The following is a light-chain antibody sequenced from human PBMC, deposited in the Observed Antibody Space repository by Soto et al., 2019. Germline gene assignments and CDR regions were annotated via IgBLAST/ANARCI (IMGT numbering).Light chain of an antibody. CDR3: QQYNNWPSAT. CDR1: QSVSSN. CDR2: GAS. V-gene: IGKV3-15*01. Sequence: EIVMTQSPATLSVSPGERATLSCRASQSVSSNFACYQQKPGQAPRRLIYGASTRATAIPARFSSSGSGTDFTLTIISLQSEDFSVYYCQQYNNWPSATFGQGTKVEIK. J-gene: IGKJ1*01.